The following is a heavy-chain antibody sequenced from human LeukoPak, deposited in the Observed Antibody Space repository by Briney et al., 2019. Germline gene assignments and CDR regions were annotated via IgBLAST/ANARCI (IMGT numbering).Heavy chain of an antibody. CDR1: GFSFSTSGVG. CDR2: IYWNDAK. CDR3: AHRNTGWYGY. V-gene: IGHV2-5*01. Sequence: GPTLVNPTQTLTVTCTFSGFSFSTSGVGVGWIRQPPGKALEWLGIIYWNDAKGYSPSLKSRLTITKDTSKNQVVLTMTNMDPVDTATYYCAHRNTGWYGYWGQGTLVTVSS. D-gene: IGHD6-19*01. J-gene: IGHJ4*02.